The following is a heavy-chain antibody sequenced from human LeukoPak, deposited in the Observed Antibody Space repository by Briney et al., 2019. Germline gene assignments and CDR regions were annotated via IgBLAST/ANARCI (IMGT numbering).Heavy chain of an antibody. Sequence: SETLSLTCAVYGGPFSGYYWSWIRQPPGKGLEWIGEINHSGSTNYNPSLKSRVTISVDTSKNQFSLKLSSVTASATAVYYCARGHGDYSSSSPTLYYYYGMDVWGQGTTVTVSS. CDR3: ARGHGDYSSSSPTLYYYYGMDV. V-gene: IGHV4-34*01. CDR1: GGPFSGYY. D-gene: IGHD6-6*01. J-gene: IGHJ6*02. CDR2: INHSGST.